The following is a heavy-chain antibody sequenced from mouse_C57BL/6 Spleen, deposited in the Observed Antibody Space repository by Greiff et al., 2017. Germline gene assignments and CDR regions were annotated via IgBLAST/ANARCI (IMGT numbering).Heavy chain of an antibody. V-gene: IGHV5-4*01. CDR1: GFTFSSYA. D-gene: IGHD1-1*01. Sequence: EVHLVESGGGLVKPGGSLKLSCAASGFTFSSYAMSWVRQTPEKRLEWVATISDGGSYTYYPDNVQGRFTISRDNAKNNLYLQMSHLTSEDTAMYYCARDYYGSSQYYYAMDYWGQGTSVTVSS. CDR3: ARDYYGSSQYYYAMDY. CDR2: ISDGGSYT. J-gene: IGHJ4*01.